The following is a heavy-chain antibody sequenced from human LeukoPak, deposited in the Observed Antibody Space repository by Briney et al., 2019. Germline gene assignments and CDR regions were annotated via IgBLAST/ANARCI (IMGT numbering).Heavy chain of an antibody. CDR1: GFTFSTYA. J-gene: IGHJ3*02. CDR3: AKDLTVTPINDAFDI. D-gene: IGHD2-21*02. V-gene: IGHV3-23*01. CDR2: ISGSGGST. Sequence: GGSLRLSCVASGFTFSTYAMTWVRQAPGKGLEWVSGISGSGGSTYYADSVKGRFTISRDNSKDTLYLQMNSLRAEDTAVYYCAKDLTVTPINDAFDIRGQGTMVTVSS.